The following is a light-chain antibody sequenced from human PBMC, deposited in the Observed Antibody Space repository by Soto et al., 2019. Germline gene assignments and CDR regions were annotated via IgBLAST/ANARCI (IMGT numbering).Light chain of an antibody. V-gene: IGLV4-69*01. Sequence: QPVLTQSPSASASLGASVKLTCTLSSGHSSYAIAWHQQQPEKGPRYLMKLNSAGSHSKGAGIPDRFSGSSSGAERYLTIASLQSEEEAGYYCQTGGSGILVGGGTKLTLL. CDR3: QTGGSGIL. CDR2: LNSAGSH. J-gene: IGLJ2*01. CDR1: SGHSSYA.